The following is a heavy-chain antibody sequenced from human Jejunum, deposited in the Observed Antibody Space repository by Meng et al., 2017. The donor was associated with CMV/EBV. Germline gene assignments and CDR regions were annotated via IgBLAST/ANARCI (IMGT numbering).Heavy chain of an antibody. Sequence: CAASGFTFSNYNLEWVCQAPGKGLEWVSSITFSNYIYYIDSVKGRFTISRDNAKNSLYLHMNSLRAEDTALYYCARKRSGGSGSPLDSWGQGTLVTVSS. D-gene: IGHD3-10*01. CDR2: ITFSNYI. CDR1: GFTFSNYN. CDR3: ARKRSGGSGSPLDS. J-gene: IGHJ4*02. V-gene: IGHV3-21*01.